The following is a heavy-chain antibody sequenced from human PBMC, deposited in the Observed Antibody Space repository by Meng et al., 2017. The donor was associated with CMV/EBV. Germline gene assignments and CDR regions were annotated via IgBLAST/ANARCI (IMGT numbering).Heavy chain of an antibody. V-gene: IGHV3-30*02. CDR1: GFTFSSYG. CDR3: AKDKQYYDSSGWIDY. J-gene: IGHJ4*02. Sequence: GESLKISCAASGFTFSSYGMHWVRQAPGKGLEWVAFIRYDGSNKYYADSVKGRFTISRDNSKSTLYLQMNSLRAEDTAVYYCAKDKQYYDSSGWIDYWGQGTLVTVSS. D-gene: IGHD3-22*01. CDR2: IRYDGSNK.